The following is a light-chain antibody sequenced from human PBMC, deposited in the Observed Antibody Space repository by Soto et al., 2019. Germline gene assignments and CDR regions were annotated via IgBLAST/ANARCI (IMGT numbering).Light chain of an antibody. CDR2: DVS. V-gene: IGLV2-11*01. Sequence: QSALTQPPSVSGSPGQSVTISCTGTSSDIGGYNYVSWYQQLPGKAPKLMIYDVSKRPSGVPDRFSGSNSGNTASLTISGLQAEDEADYSCCSYAGTPHVFGTGTKVTVL. CDR3: CSYAGTPHV. CDR1: SSDIGGYNY. J-gene: IGLJ1*01.